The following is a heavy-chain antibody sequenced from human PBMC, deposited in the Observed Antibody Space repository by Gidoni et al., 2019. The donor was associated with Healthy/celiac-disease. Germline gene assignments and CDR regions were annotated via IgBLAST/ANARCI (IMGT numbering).Heavy chain of an antibody. CDR2: ISYDGSNK. CDR1: AFTFSSYA. V-gene: IGHV3-30-3*01. Sequence: QVQLVESGGGVVQPGRSLRLSCAASAFTFSSYAMHWVRQAPGKGLEWVAVISYDGSNKYYADSVKGRYTISRDNSKNTLYLQMNSLRAEDTAVYYCARGPATAGPYYYYYGMDVWGQGTTVTVSS. J-gene: IGHJ6*02. D-gene: IGHD2-2*01. CDR3: ARGPATAGPYYYYYGMDV.